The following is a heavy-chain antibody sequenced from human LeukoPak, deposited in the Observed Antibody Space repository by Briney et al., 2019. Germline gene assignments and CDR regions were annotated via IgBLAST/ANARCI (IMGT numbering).Heavy chain of an antibody. J-gene: IGHJ4*02. CDR1: GFTFSSYW. V-gene: IGHV3-7*01. CDR3: ATELEG. Sequence: GGSLRLSCAASGFTFSSYWMNWVRQAPGKGLEWAANIEQDGSQKYYVDSVKGRFTISRDNAKNSLYLQMNSLRAEDTAVYYCATELEGWGQGTLVTVSS. CDR2: IEQDGSQK.